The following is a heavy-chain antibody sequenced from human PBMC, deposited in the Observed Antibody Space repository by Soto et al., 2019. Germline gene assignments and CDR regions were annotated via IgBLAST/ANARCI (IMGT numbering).Heavy chain of an antibody. CDR3: ARVALTYYDFWSGYPDYYYGMDL. J-gene: IGHJ6*02. V-gene: IGHV3-30-3*01. D-gene: IGHD3-3*01. CDR1: GFTFSSYA. Sequence: LRLSCAASGFTFSSYAMHWVRQAPGKGLEWVAVISYDGSNKYYADSVKGRFTISRDNSKNTLYLQMNSLRAEDTAVYYCARVALTYYDFWSGYPDYYYGMDLWGQGTTVTVSS. CDR2: ISYDGSNK.